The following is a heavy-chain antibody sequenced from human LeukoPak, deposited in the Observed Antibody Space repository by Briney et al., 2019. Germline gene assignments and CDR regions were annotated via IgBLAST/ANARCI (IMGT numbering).Heavy chain of an antibody. D-gene: IGHD5-12*01. CDR1: GGSISRYY. Sequence: SETLSLTCTVSGGSISRYYWSWIRQPPGKGLEWIGYIYYSGSTNYNPSLKSRVTISVDTSKNQFSLKLSSVTAADTAVYYCVRYGYDGMDYCGQGTLVTVSS. J-gene: IGHJ4*02. CDR3: VRYGYDGMDY. V-gene: IGHV4-59*01. CDR2: IYYSGST.